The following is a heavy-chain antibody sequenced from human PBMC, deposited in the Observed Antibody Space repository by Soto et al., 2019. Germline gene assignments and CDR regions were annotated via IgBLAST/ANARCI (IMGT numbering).Heavy chain of an antibody. Sequence: SETLSLTCTVSGDSINSADYYWNWIRQTPGKGLEWIGHTYYSGAIDYNPSLKSRVTISLDTSKNQFSLRLSSVTAADTAIYYCASRKSYYASGTDHWGPGTLVTVSS. V-gene: IGHV4-30-4*01. CDR3: ASRKSYYASGTDH. J-gene: IGHJ4*02. CDR1: GDSINSADYY. D-gene: IGHD3-10*01. CDR2: TYYSGAI.